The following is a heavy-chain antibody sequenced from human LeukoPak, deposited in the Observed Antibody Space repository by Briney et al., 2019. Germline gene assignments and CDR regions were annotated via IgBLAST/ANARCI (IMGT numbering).Heavy chain of an antibody. V-gene: IGHV4-39*01. CDR3: ARLEIVSYHHSSGYYPYFFDS. D-gene: IGHD3-22*01. CDR2: FYKSGSS. J-gene: IGHJ4*02. CDR1: GGSISSSSFY. Sequence: SETLSLTCTVSGGSISSSSFYWGWIRQPPGKGLEWIGNFYKSGSSSYNSSLKSRVTISVDTSKNQFSLKLSSVTAADTAVYYCARLEIVSYHHSSGYYPYFFDSWGQGTLVTVSS.